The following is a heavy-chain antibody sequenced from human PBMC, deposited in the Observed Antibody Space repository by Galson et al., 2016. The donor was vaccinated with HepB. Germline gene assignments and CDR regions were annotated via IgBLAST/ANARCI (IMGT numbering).Heavy chain of an antibody. D-gene: IGHD3-16*01. CDR1: TFNVDDSA. CDR2: ISWNSGTI. J-gene: IGHJ3*02. V-gene: IGHV3-9*01. Sequence: SLRLSCAASTFNVDDSAMHWVRQAPGKGLQWVSGISWNSGTIAYADALKGRFTVSKDSAKNSLFLQMDSPRPDDTALYYCARGRRQPLYAGFNMWGQGTMVTVSS. CDR3: ARGRRQPLYAGFNM.